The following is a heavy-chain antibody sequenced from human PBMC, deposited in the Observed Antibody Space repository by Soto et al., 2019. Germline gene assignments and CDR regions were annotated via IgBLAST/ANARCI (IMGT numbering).Heavy chain of an antibody. J-gene: IGHJ4*02. D-gene: IGHD1-26*01. Sequence: EVQLVDSGGGLVQPGGSLRLSCAASGFIFSNYVMSWVRQAPVKGLEWVSSISDSGGTSYYADSVKGRFTIFRDNSKNTLYLQMNSLRAEDTAIYYCAKRPRALLTFDYWGQGTLVTVSS. CDR3: AKRPRALLTFDY. V-gene: IGHV3-23*04. CDR2: ISDSGGTS. CDR1: GFIFSNYV.